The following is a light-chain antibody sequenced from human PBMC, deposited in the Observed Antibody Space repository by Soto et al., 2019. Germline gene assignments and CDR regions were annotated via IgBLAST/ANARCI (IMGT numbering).Light chain of an antibody. CDR1: SSDVGDYNY. Sequence: QSALTQPRSVSGSPGQSVTISCTGTSSDVGDYNYVSWYQQHPGKAPKLMIYDVSERPSGVPDRFSGSKSGNTASLTISGLQAEDEADYYCCSYAGSSTGVFGGGTKVTVL. CDR2: DVS. CDR3: CSYAGSSTGV. V-gene: IGLV2-11*01. J-gene: IGLJ2*01.